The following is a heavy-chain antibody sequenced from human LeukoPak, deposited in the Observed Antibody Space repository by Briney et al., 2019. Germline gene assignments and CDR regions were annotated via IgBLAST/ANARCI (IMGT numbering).Heavy chain of an antibody. CDR1: GFTFSIYW. V-gene: IGHV3-7*01. CDR3: VGGDWGARVSFVL. J-gene: IGHJ3*01. D-gene: IGHD2-21*02. CDR2: INQDGSQK. Sequence: PGGSLRLSCAASGFTFSIYWMSWVRQAPREGLEWVANINQDGSQKYYVDSVKGRFTISRDNAKNSFFLQMSSLRAEDTSVYYCVGGDWGARVSFVLWGRGTMVTV.